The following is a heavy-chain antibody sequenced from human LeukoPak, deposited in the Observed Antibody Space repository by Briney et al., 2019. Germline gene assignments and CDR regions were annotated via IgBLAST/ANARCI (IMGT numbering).Heavy chain of an antibody. CDR2: TYSGGRT. Sequence: GGSLRLSCAASGFTVTRNYMTWVRQAPGKGLEWVSVTYSGGRTYYEDSVKGRFTISRDNSKNTLYLQMNSLRAEDTAVYYCAKGSDYDPPYYYYMDVWGKGTTVTISS. V-gene: IGHV3-53*01. J-gene: IGHJ6*03. CDR1: GFTVTRNY. CDR3: AKGSDYDPPYYYYMDV. D-gene: IGHD5-12*01.